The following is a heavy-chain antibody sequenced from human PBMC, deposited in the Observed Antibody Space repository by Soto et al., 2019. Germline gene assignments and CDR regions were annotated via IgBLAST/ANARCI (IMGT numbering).Heavy chain of an antibody. V-gene: IGHV1-46*03. J-gene: IGHJ4*02. CDR1: GYTFTSYY. Sequence: ASVKVSCKASGYTFTSYYMHWVRQPPGQGLEWMGIINPSGGSTSYAQKFQVRVTMTRDTSTSTVYMELSSLRSEATAVYYCATAEGSGSYWVYPHDYCGEGTLVTVSS. D-gene: IGHD3-10*01. CDR2: INPSGGST. CDR3: ATAEGSGSYWVYPHDY.